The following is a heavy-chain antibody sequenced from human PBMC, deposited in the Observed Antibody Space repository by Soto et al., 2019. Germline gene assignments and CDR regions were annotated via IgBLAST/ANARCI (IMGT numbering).Heavy chain of an antibody. CDR3: ATVVGDPNDYYDF. D-gene: IGHD3-16*01. CDR1: GFTFSSCA. Sequence: EVQLLESGGGLVQPGGSLRLSCAASGFTFSSCAMGWVRQAPGKGLEWVSGISGNGGSTYYADSVKGRFTISRDTSKNTLYLQMDILGAEDTAIYYCATVVGDPNDYYDFCGQCTLFTVSS. V-gene: IGHV3-23*01. CDR2: ISGNGGST. J-gene: IGHJ4*02.